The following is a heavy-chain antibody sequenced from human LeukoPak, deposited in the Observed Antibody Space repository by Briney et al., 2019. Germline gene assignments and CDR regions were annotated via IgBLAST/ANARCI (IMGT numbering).Heavy chain of an antibody. D-gene: IGHD6-19*01. V-gene: IGHV3-74*01. CDR3: ARGGWSGNWFDP. CDR2: INDDGSST. CDR1: GFTFSNYW. J-gene: IGHJ5*02. Sequence: GGSLRLFCAASGFTFSNYWMHWVRQAPGKGLVWVSRINDDGSSTNYADSVKGRFTISRDNAKNTLYLLMNSLTPEDTAVYYCARGGWSGNWFDPWGQGTPVTVSS.